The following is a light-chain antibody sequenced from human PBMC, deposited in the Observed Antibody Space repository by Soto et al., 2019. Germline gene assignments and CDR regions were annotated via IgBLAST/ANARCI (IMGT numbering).Light chain of an antibody. CDR2: EAS. CDR3: CSLTNGATWV. J-gene: IGLJ3*02. CDR1: NSDVGSHNF. Sequence: QSALTQPASVSGSPGQSITISCTGTNSDVGSHNFDSWYQQYPGKAPKLLIYEASKRPSGLSNRFSGSKSGNTASLTISGLQAEDEADYYCCSLTNGATWVFGGGTKVTVL. V-gene: IGLV2-23*01.